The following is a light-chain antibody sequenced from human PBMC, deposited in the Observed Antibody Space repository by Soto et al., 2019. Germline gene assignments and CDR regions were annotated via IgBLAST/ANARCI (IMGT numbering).Light chain of an antibody. Sequence: QSVLTQPPSASGSAGQSVTITCSGTMSDVGAENYVSWYQQHPGKVPKLILYEVRNRPSGVSDRFSGSRSGNTASLTVSGLQAEEGADYYCGSFAGSPVVFGGGTKVTVL. CDR1: MSDVGAENY. V-gene: IGLV2-8*01. CDR3: GSFAGSPVV. CDR2: EVR. J-gene: IGLJ2*01.